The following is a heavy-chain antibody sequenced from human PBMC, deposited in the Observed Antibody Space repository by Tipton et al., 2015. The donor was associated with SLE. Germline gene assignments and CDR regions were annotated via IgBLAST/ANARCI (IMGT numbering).Heavy chain of an antibody. CDR2: INHSGST. Sequence: TLSLTCAVYGGSFSGYYWSWIRQPPGKGLEWIGEINHSGSTNYNPSLKSRVTISVDTSKNQFSLKLSSVTAADTAVYYCARRLGSWSIVYWGQGTLVTVSS. D-gene: IGHD6-13*01. V-gene: IGHV4-34*01. CDR1: GGSFSGYY. CDR3: ARRLGSWSIVY. J-gene: IGHJ4*02.